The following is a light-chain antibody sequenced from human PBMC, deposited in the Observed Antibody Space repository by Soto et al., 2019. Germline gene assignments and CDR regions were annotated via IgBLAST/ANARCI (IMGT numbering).Light chain of an antibody. Sequence: DIQMTQSPSSLSASVGDRVTFTCRARQTISTSGNWYQQKPGKAPKILIYAASSLQNGIPKRFSGSESGTDFTLNINSLQPQDFATYYCQQSYSTPQLTFGGGTKVEV. CDR2: AAS. V-gene: IGKV1-39*01. J-gene: IGKJ4*01. CDR3: QQSYSTPQLT. CDR1: QTISTS.